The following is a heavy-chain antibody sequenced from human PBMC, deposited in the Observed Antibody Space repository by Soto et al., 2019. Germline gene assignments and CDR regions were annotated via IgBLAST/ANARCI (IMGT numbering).Heavy chain of an antibody. CDR2: IYYSGST. V-gene: IGHV4-31*03. Sequence: QVQLQESGPGLVKPSQTLSLTCTVSGGSISSGGYYWSWIRQHPGKGVEGMGYIYYSGSTYYNPSLKSRVTLSVDTSKNQFPLKLSSVTAADTAVYYCARGRSDYGGNLGWFDPWGQGTLVTVSS. D-gene: IGHD4-17*01. J-gene: IGHJ5*02. CDR1: GGSISSGGYY. CDR3: ARGRSDYGGNLGWFDP.